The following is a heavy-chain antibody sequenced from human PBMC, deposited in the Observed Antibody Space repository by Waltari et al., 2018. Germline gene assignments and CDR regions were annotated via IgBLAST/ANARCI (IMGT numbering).Heavy chain of an antibody. CDR3: ARGMWESPGY. Sequence: QVQLVESGGGVVQPGRSLRLSCAASGFTFSSYAMHWVRQAPGKGLEWVAVISYDGSNKYYADSVKGRFTISRDNSKNTLYLQMNSLRAEDTAVYYCARGMWESPGYWGQGTLVTVSS. J-gene: IGHJ4*02. CDR1: GFTFSSYA. V-gene: IGHV3-30*01. CDR2: ISYDGSNK. D-gene: IGHD1-26*01.